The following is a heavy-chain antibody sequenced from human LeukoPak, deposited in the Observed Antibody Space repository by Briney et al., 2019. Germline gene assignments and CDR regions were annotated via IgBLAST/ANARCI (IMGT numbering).Heavy chain of an antibody. Sequence: SETLSLTCTVSGGSISSYYWSWIRQPPGKGLEWIGYIYYSGSTNYNPSLKSRVTISVDTSKNQFSLKLSSVTAADTAVYYCARVTSGYYFDYWGQGTLVTVSS. J-gene: IGHJ4*02. CDR2: IYYSGST. CDR3: ARVTSGYYFDY. CDR1: GGSISSYY. V-gene: IGHV4-59*01.